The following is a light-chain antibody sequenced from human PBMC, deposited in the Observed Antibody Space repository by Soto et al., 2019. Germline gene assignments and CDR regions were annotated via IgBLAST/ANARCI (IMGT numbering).Light chain of an antibody. J-gene: IGLJ2*01. V-gene: IGLV2-23*02. CDR1: SSDVGNYHL. CDR3: CSFAGSDTVV. Sequence: QSALTQPASVSGSPGQSITISCTGTSSDVGNYHLVSWYQQHPGKAPKLIIHEVTQRPSGVSVRFSGSKSGNTASLTISGLQAEDEADYYCCSFAGSDTVVFVGGTKLTVL. CDR2: EVT.